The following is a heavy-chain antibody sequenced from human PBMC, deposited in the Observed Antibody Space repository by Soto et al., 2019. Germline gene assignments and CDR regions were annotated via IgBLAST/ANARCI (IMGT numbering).Heavy chain of an antibody. CDR1: GFTFNIYG. J-gene: IGHJ4*02. CDR2: ISYDGSNQ. CDR3: AKDQASGQRSFDS. V-gene: IGHV3-30*18. Sequence: VKLVESGGGVVQPGGSLRLSCAASGFTFNIYGMHWVRQAPDKGLEWVALISYDGSNQYYADSVKGRFTISRDNSKNTLFLQMNSLSADDTAVYYCAKDQASGQRSFDSWGQGTLVTVSS. D-gene: IGHD6-25*01.